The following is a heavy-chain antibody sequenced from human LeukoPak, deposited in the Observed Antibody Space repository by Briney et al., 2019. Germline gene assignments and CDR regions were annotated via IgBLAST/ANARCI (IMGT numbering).Heavy chain of an antibody. CDR1: GGTFTGYY. Sequence: GASVKVSCKASGGTFTGYYMHWVRQAPGQGLEWMGWINPNSGGTNYAQKFQGRVTMTRDTSISTAYMELSRLRSDDTAVYYCARGAAAGKIVSHYYYMDVWGKGTTVTVSS. J-gene: IGHJ6*03. CDR2: INPNSGGT. V-gene: IGHV1-2*02. CDR3: ARGAAAGKIVSHYYYMDV. D-gene: IGHD6-13*01.